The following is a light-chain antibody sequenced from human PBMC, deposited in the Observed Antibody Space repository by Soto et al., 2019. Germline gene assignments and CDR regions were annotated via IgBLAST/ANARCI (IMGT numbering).Light chain of an antibody. CDR1: QSVSSN. Sequence: EIVLNQTPATLSVSPGERATLSCRASQSVSSNLAWYQQKPGQAPRLLIYGASNRATGIPDRFSGSGSGTDFTLTISRLEPEDFAVYYCRQYGSSGTFGQVTKVDI. CDR3: RQYGSSGT. V-gene: IGKV3-20*01. CDR2: GAS. J-gene: IGKJ1*01.